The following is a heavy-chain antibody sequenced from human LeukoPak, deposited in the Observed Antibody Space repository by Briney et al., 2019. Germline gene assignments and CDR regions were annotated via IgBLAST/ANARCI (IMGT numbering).Heavy chain of an antibody. Sequence: PGRSLRLSCAASGFTFDDYAMHWVRHAPGKGLGWVSGISWNSGSIGYADSVKGRFTISRDNAKNSLYLQMNSLRAEDTALYFCAKGRMATHIGPVDYSGPGTLVTVSS. CDR1: GFTFDDYA. CDR2: ISWNSGSI. D-gene: IGHD5-12*01. V-gene: IGHV3-9*01. J-gene: IGHJ4*02. CDR3: AKGRMATHIGPVDY.